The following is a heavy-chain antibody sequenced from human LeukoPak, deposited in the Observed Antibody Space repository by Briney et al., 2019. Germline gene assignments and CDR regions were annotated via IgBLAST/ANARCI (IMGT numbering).Heavy chain of an antibody. D-gene: IGHD3-10*01. CDR2: ISSASSTR. CDR3: ARFGESGG. J-gene: IGHJ4*02. CDR1: GFTFSTSA. Sequence: PGGSLRLSCAASGFTFSTSAMNWVRQAPGKGLEWVSYISSASSTRYYADSVKGRFTLSRDNAKDSLYLQMNSLRDEDTAVYYCARFGESGGWGQGTLVTVSS. V-gene: IGHV3-48*02.